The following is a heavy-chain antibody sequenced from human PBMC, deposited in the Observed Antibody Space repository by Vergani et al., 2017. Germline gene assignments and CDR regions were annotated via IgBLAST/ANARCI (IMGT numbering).Heavy chain of an antibody. CDR2: MNPKSGNT. Sequence: QVQLAQSGAEVKKPGASVKVSCKAAGYTFTSYDINWVRQATGQGLEWMGWMNPKSGNTGYAQKFQGRVTMTRKTSISTAYMELSSLRSDDTAVYYYVTGRGIYWGQGTLVTVSS. J-gene: IGHJ4*02. D-gene: IGHD6-13*01. CDR1: GYTFTSYD. V-gene: IGHV1-8*01. CDR3: VTGRGIY.